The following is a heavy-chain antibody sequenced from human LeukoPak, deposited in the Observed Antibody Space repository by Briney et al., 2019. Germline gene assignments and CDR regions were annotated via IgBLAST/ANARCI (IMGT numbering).Heavy chain of an antibody. CDR1: DYTFSSYG. J-gene: IGHJ4*02. D-gene: IGHD6-19*01. CDR3: ARQARGYSSGWYQFHFDY. Sequence: ASVKVSCKASDYTFSSYGISWVRQAPGQGREWMGLINTYSGNTNYAQKLQGRATMTTDTSTSTAYMELRSLRSDDTAVYFCARQARGYSSGWYQFHFDYWGQGTLVIVSS. CDR2: INTYSGNT. V-gene: IGHV1-18*04.